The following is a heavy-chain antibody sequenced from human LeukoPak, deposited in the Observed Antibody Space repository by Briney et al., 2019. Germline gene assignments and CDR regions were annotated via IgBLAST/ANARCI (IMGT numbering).Heavy chain of an antibody. CDR1: SGSISSGGYY. CDR3: ARDRIAAAGTIYYNWFDP. D-gene: IGHD6-13*01. J-gene: IGHJ5*02. Sequence: SETLSLTCTVSSGSISSGGYYWSWIRQPPGKGLEWIGYIYHSGSTYYNPSLKSRVTISVDRSKNQFSLKLSSVTAADTAVYYCARDRIAAAGTIYYNWFDPWGQGTLATVSS. V-gene: IGHV4-30-2*01. CDR2: IYHSGST.